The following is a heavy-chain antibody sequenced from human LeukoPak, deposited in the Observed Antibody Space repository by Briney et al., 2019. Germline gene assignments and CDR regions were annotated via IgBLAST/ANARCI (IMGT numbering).Heavy chain of an antibody. J-gene: IGHJ4*02. CDR2: ISSSGSTI. D-gene: IGHD2-8*02. Sequence: GGSLRLSCAASGFTFSSYEVNWVRQAPGKGLEWVSYISSSGSTIYYADSVKGRFTISRDNAKNSLYLQMNSLRAEDTAVYYCALGTTGGGFDYWGQGTLVTVSS. CDR3: ALGTTGGGFDY. CDR1: GFTFSSYE. V-gene: IGHV3-48*03.